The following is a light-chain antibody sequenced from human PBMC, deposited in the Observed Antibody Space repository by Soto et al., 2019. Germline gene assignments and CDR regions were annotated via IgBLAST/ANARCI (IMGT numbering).Light chain of an antibody. CDR3: QQLHNYPLT. CDR2: TAS. V-gene: IGKV1D-13*01. CDR1: QGISSA. J-gene: IGKJ4*01. Sequence: AIQLTQSPCSLSASVGDRVTITCRASQGISSALAWYQQKPGIAPKLLIYTASTLQSGVPSRFSGSGSGTDFTLTISSLQPEDFATYYCQQLHNYPLTFGGGTKVDIK.